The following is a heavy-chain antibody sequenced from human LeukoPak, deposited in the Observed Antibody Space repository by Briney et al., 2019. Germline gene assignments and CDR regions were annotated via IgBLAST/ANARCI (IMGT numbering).Heavy chain of an antibody. CDR3: ARLRRVGATPFDY. Sequence: ASETLSLTCTVSGGSISSYYWSWIRQPPGQGLEWIGSIYHSGSTYYNPSLKCRVTISVDTSKNQFSLKLSSVTAADTAMYYCARLRRVGATPFDYWGQGTLVTVSS. CDR2: IYHSGST. CDR1: GGSISSYY. D-gene: IGHD1-26*01. J-gene: IGHJ4*02. V-gene: IGHV4-59*08.